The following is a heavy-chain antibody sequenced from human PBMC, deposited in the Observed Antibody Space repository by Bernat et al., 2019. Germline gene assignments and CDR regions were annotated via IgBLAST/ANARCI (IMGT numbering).Heavy chain of an antibody. CDR2: INSDGSST. V-gene: IGHV3-9*01. CDR1: GFTFDDYA. Sequence: EVQLVESGGGLVQPGRSLRLSCAASGFTFDDYAMYWVRQVPGKGLEWVSGINSDGSSTSYADSVKGRFTISRDNAKNTVYLQMNSLRAEDTAVYYCARDGGNYWGWFDPWGQGTLVTVSS. D-gene: IGHD1-26*01. J-gene: IGHJ5*02. CDR3: ARDGGNYWGWFDP.